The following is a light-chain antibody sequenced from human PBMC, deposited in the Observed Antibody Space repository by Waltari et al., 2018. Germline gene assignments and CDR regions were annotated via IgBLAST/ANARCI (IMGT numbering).Light chain of an antibody. J-gene: IGLJ2*01. Sequence: SYELTQPPSVSVSPGQTARIACSGDALPQQYATWYQQKPGQAPVLVIYKDSERPSGIPERFSGSSSGTTVTLTISGVQAEDEADYYCQSADSSGTYDVVFGGGTKLTVL. CDR3: QSADSSGTYDVV. CDR1: ALPQQY. CDR2: KDS. V-gene: IGLV3-25*03.